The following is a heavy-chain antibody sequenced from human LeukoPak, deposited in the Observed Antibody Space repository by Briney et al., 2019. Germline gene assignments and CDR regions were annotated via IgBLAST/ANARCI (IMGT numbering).Heavy chain of an antibody. CDR1: GFTFSSYA. V-gene: IGHV3-23*01. J-gene: IGHJ4*02. CDR3: AILGTSQLFDY. Sequence: GGSLRLSCAASGFTFSSYAMGWVRQAPGKGLEWVSAISGSGGSTYYADSVKGRFTISRDNSKNTLYLQMNSLRAEDTAVYYCAILGTSQLFDYWGQGTLVTVSS. D-gene: IGHD7-27*01. CDR2: ISGSGGST.